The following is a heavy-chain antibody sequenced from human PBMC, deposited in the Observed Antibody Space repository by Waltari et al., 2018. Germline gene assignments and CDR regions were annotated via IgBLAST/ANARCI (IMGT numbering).Heavy chain of an antibody. CDR2: IIPICGTA. CDR3: ARDRDSSGYYYYYYGMDV. J-gene: IGHJ6*02. CDR1: GGTFSSYA. Sequence: QVQLVQSGAEVKKPGSSVKVSCKASGGTFSSYAISWVRQAPGQGLEWMGGIIPICGTANYAQKFQGRVTITADESTSTAYMELSSLRSEDTAVYYCARDRDSSGYYYYYYGMDVWGQGTTVTVSS. D-gene: IGHD3-22*01. V-gene: IGHV1-69*12.